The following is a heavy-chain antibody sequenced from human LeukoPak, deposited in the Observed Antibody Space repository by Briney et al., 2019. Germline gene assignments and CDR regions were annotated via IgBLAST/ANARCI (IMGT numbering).Heavy chain of an antibody. D-gene: IGHD6-19*01. Sequence: SETLSLTCAVYGESFSGYYWSWIRQPPGKGLVWIGEINHSGSTNYNPSLKRQVTISVDTPKNQFSLKLSAVTAADTAVYYCARGRSSGWYVYWGQGTLVTVSS. CDR2: INHSGST. CDR3: ARGRSSGWYVY. CDR1: GESFSGYY. J-gene: IGHJ4*02. V-gene: IGHV4-34*01.